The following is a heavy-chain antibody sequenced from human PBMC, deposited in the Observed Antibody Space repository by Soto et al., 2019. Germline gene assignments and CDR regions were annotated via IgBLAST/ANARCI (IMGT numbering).Heavy chain of an antibody. D-gene: IGHD4-17*01. CDR3: ARGGAYGGPLFDS. CDR2: TYYTGST. V-gene: IGHV4-59*01. J-gene: IGHJ4*02. CDR1: GSSISSYY. Sequence: SETLSLTCTVSGSSISSYYWSWIRQSPGKGLEWIGHTYYTGSTIYNPSLNSRVTISVDTSKNQVSLKVRSVTAADTAVYYCARGGAYGGPLFDSWGQGTLVTVSS.